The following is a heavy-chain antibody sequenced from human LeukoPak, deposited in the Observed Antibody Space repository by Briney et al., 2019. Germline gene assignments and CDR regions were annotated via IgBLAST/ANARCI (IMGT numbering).Heavy chain of an antibody. J-gene: IGHJ4*02. CDR3: ARGNPLWFGEFSSY. CDR1: GFTFSSYS. V-gene: IGHV3-48*01. Sequence: GGSLRLSCAASGFTFSSYSMNWVRQAPGKGLEWVSYISSSSSTIYYADSVKGRFTISGDNAKNSLYLQMNSLRAEDTAVYYCARGNPLWFGEFSSYWGQGTLVTVSS. CDR2: ISSSSSTI. D-gene: IGHD3-10*01.